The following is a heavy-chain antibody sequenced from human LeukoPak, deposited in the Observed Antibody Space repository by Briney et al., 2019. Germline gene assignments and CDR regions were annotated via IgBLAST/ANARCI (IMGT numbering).Heavy chain of an antibody. CDR2: IYYSGST. D-gene: IGHD2-2*01. Sequence: KPSQTLSLTCTVSGGSISSGDYYWSWIRQPPGKCLEWIGYIYYSGSTYYNPSLKSRVTISVDTSKNQFSLKLSSVTAADTAVYYCARVPAGLGAFDIWGQGTMVTVSS. CDR1: GGSISSGDYY. V-gene: IGHV4-30-4*08. CDR3: ARVPAGLGAFDI. J-gene: IGHJ3*02.